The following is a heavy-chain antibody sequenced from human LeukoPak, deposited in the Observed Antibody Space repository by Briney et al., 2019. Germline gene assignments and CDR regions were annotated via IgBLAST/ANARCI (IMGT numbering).Heavy chain of an antibody. D-gene: IGHD6-13*01. CDR1: GYTFITYY. V-gene: IGHV1-2*02. CDR3: ARAGGYSSSSVDY. Sequence: GASVTVSCKASGYTFITYYIHWVRQAPGQGLEWMGWINPNSGVTNYAQKFQGRVTMTRDTSISTAYMELNRLRSDDTAVYYCARAGGYSSSSVDYWGQGTLVTVSS. J-gene: IGHJ4*02. CDR2: INPNSGVT.